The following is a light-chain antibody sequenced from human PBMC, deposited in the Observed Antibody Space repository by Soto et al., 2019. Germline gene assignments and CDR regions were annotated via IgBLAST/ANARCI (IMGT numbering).Light chain of an antibody. CDR3: QQFFRIPLT. Sequence: EIVMTQSPDSLSLSLGERATFNCKSSQSVLDTSNKANYLAWYHQKPGQSPKLLIYWGSTRQSGVPDRFSGTGSGPDFTLTIASLQAEYVAVYYCQQFFRIPLTFGGGTKVEIK. V-gene: IGKV4-1*01. CDR2: WGS. J-gene: IGKJ4*01. CDR1: QSVLDTSNKANY.